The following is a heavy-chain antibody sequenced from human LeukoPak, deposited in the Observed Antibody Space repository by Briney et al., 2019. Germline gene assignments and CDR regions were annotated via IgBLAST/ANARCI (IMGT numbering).Heavy chain of an antibody. CDR2: ISGSGGST. CDR3: AKGKYYYGSGNPVFDY. CDR1: GFTFSSYA. Sequence: GGSLRLSCAASGFTFSSYAMSWVRQAPGKGLEWVSAISGSGGSTYYADSVKGRFTISRDNSKNTLYLQMNSLRAEDTAVYYCAKGKYYYGSGNPVFDYWGQGTLVTVSS. J-gene: IGHJ4*02. D-gene: IGHD3-10*01. V-gene: IGHV3-23*01.